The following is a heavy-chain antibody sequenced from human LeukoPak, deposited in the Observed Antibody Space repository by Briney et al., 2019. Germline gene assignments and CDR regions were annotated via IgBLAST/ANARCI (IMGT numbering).Heavy chain of an antibody. CDR3: ARYLGAGSGSFPPYN. D-gene: IGHD3-10*01. CDR1: GGTFSSYA. Sequence: SVKVSCKASGGTFSSYAISWVRQAPGQGLEWMGGIIPIFGTANYAQKFQGRVTITADESTSTAYMELSSLRSEDTAVYYCARYLGAGSGSFPPYNWGHETLVTASS. CDR2: IIPIFGTA. V-gene: IGHV1-69*13. J-gene: IGHJ4*01.